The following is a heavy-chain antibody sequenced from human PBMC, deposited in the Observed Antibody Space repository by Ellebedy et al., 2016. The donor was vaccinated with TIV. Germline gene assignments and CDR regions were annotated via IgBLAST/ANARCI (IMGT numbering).Heavy chain of an antibody. V-gene: IGHV3-48*01. D-gene: IGHD3-10*01. CDR1: GFSFSNYA. Sequence: GESLKISCVGSGFSFSNYAISWVRQAPGKGLEWVSYISSSSSTIYYADSVKGRFTISRDNSKNTLYLQMNSLRAEDTAVYYCARAPLPSVYGMDVWGQGTTVTVSS. CDR3: ARAPLPSVYGMDV. J-gene: IGHJ6*02. CDR2: ISSSSSTI.